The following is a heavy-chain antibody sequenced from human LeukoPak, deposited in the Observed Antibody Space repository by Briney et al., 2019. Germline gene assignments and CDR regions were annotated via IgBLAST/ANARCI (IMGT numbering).Heavy chain of an antibody. CDR1: GFTFSNYS. Sequence: GGSLRLSCAASGFTFSNYSMSWVRQAPGKGLEWVSAISGSGGSTYNADSVKGRFTISRDNSKNTLFLQMNSLRAEDTTVYYCARAVWYYDSSGYYEDYWGQGTLVTVSS. D-gene: IGHD3-22*01. CDR3: ARAVWYYDSSGYYEDY. V-gene: IGHV3-23*01. CDR2: ISGSGGST. J-gene: IGHJ4*02.